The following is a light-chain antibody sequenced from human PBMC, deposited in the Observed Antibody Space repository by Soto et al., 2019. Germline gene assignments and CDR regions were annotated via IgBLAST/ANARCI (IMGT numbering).Light chain of an antibody. J-gene: IGLJ1*01. CDR1: SSNIGAGYD. V-gene: IGLV1-40*01. CDR2: GNS. Sequence: QSVLTQPTSVSGDPGQRVTISCTGSSSNIGAGYDVHWYHQLPGTAPKLLIYGNSNRPSGVPDRFSGSKSGTSASLAITGLQAEDEADYYCQSYDSSLSGYVFGTGTKLTVL. CDR3: QSYDSSLSGYV.